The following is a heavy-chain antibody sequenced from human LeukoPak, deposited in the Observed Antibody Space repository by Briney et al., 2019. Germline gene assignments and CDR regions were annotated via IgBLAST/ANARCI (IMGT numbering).Heavy chain of an antibody. V-gene: IGHV3-48*03. CDR3: ARDRRDCSSTSCYVPLDY. D-gene: IGHD2-2*01. CDR1: GFTFSSYE. Sequence: GGSLRLSCAASGFTFSSYEMNWVRQAPGKWLEWVSYISSSGSTIYYADSVRGRFTISRDNAKNSLYLQMNSLRAEDTAVYYCARDRRDCSSTSCYVPLDYWGQGTLVTVSS. CDR2: ISSSGSTI. J-gene: IGHJ4*02.